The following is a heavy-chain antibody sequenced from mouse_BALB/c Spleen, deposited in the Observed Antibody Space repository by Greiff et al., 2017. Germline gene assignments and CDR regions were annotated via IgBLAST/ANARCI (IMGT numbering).Heavy chain of an antibody. CDR1: GYTFTSYN. J-gene: IGHJ2*01. CDR2: IYPGNGDT. Sequence: LQQPGAELVKPGASVKMSCKASGYTFTSYNMHWVKQTPGQGLEWIGAIYPGNGDTSYNQKFKGKATLTADKSSSTAYMQLSSLTSEDSAVYYCASSSYSYYFDYWGQGTTLTVSS. D-gene: IGHD1-1*01. V-gene: IGHV1-12*01. CDR3: ASSSYSYYFDY.